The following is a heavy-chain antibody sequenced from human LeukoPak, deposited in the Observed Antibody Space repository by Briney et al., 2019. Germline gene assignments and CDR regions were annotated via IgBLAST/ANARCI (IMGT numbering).Heavy chain of an antibody. CDR2: IYTSGST. CDR3: ARATSRYYDSSGYLSTFDP. V-gene: IGHV4-4*07. D-gene: IGHD3-22*01. Sequence: SETLSLTRTVSGGSISSYYWSCIRQPAGKGLECIGRIYTSGSTNYNPSLKSRVTMSVDTSKNQFSLKLSSVTAADTAVYYCARATSRYYDSSGYLSTFDPWGQGTLVTVSS. CDR1: GGSISSYY. J-gene: IGHJ5*02.